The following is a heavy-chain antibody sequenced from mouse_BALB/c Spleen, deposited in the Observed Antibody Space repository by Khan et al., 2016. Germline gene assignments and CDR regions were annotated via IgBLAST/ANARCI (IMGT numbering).Heavy chain of an antibody. J-gene: IGHJ2*01. CDR1: GYTFTSYW. Sequence: VQLQESGAELARPGASVKLSCKASGYTFTSYWMQWVKQRPGQGLEWIGAIYPGDGDTRYTQKFKGKATLTADKSSSTAYMQLSSLASEDSAVSYCARRGYGNYFDYWGQGTTLTVSS. D-gene: IGHD2-10*02. V-gene: IGHV1-87*01. CDR3: ARRGYGNYFDY. CDR2: IYPGDGDT.